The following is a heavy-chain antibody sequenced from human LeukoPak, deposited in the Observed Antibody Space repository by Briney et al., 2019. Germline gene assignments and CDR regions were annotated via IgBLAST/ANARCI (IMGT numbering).Heavy chain of an antibody. CDR1: GYSISSGHY. D-gene: IGHD3-10*01. CDR2: IYHSGST. J-gene: IGHJ5*02. CDR3: ARDLAYYASGSYCGWFDP. V-gene: IGHV4-38-2*02. Sequence: PSETLSLTCTVSGYSISSGHYWGWIRQPPGQGLEWIGSIYHSGSTYYNPSLKSRVTISVDTSKNQFSLKLNSVTAADTAVYYCARDLAYYASGSYCGWFDPWGQGTLVTVSS.